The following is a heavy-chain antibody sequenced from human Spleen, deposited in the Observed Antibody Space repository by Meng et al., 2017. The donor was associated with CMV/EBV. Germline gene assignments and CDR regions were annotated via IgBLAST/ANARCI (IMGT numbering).Heavy chain of an antibody. J-gene: IGHJ4*02. CDR2: IYYSGST. CDR1: GDSIRTSSYY. CDR3: ARDNYGMYYFDY. V-gene: IGHV4-39*07. Sequence: SETLSLTCSLSGDSIRTSSYYWGWIRQPPGKGLEWIGSIYYSGSTYYNPSLKSRVTISVDTSKNQFSLKLSSVTAADTAVYYCARDNYGMYYFDYWGQGTLVTVSS. D-gene: IGHD4-17*01.